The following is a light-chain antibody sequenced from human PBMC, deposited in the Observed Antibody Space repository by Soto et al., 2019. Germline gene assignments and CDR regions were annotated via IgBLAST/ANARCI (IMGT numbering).Light chain of an antibody. CDR3: QQYSSYSLT. J-gene: IGKJ1*01. V-gene: IGKV1-5*01. Sequence: DIQVTQTTSSVSASVGDRVTITCRASQSISGWLAWYQQKPGKAPRLLMYVASTLQSGVPSRFSGSGSTTDFTLTISRLQPDDFATYYCQQYSSYSLTFGQGTKVDIK. CDR1: QSISGW. CDR2: VAS.